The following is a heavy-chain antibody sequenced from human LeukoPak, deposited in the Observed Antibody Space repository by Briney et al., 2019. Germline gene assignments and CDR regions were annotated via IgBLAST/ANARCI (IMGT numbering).Heavy chain of an antibody. Sequence: AGGSLRLSCVVSGVTFSNHAMSWVRQAPGKGLEWVSAISGSGDNTFYAGSVRGRFTISRDNSKNTLYLQMDGLRAEDTAIYYCTKDFRGSGYFFDYWGQGTPVTVSS. CDR3: TKDFRGSGYFFDY. D-gene: IGHD3-10*01. V-gene: IGHV3-23*01. CDR2: ISGSGDNT. J-gene: IGHJ4*02. CDR1: GVTFSNHA.